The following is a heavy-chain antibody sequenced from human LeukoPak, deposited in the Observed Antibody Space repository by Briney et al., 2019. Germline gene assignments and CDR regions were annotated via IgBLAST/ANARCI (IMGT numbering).Heavy chain of an antibody. J-gene: IGHJ4*02. D-gene: IGHD3-10*01. Sequence: PGGSLRLSCAASGFTVSSNYMSWVRQAPGKGLEWVSVIYSGGSTYYADSVKGRFTISRDNSKNTLYLQMNSLRAEDTAVYYCARVPMVRGVKRGVWGQGTLVTVSS. CDR2: IYSGGST. CDR1: GFTVSSNY. V-gene: IGHV3-53*01. CDR3: ARVPMVRGVKRGV.